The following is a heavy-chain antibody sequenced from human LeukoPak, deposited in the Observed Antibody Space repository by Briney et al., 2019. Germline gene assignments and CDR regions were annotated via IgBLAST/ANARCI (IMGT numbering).Heavy chain of an antibody. CDR1: GGSITSYY. Sequence: PSETLSLTCSVSGGSITSYYWSWVRQPAGKGLEWIGRISASGSTNYNPSLESRVTMSVAASKNQFSPKLTSVTAADTAIYYCAREGRSSTPGYWGQGTLVTVSS. V-gene: IGHV4-4*07. J-gene: IGHJ4*02. D-gene: IGHD2-15*01. CDR2: ISASGST. CDR3: AREGRSSTPGY.